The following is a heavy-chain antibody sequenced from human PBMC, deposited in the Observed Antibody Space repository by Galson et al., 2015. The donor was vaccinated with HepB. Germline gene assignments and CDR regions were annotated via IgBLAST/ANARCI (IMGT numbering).Heavy chain of an antibody. V-gene: IGHV1-2*06. CDR2: INPNSGGT. Sequence: SVKVSCKASGYTFTGYYMHWVRQAPGQGLEWMGRINPNSGGTNYAQKFQGRVTMTRDTSISTAYMELSRLRSDDTAVYYCARGRGLGYCSGGSCSFPDYWGQGTLVTVSS. D-gene: IGHD2-15*01. J-gene: IGHJ4*02. CDR3: ARGRGLGYCSGGSCSFPDY. CDR1: GYTFTGYY.